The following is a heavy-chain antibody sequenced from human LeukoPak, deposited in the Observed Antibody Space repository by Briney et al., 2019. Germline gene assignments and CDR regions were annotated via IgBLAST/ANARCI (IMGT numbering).Heavy chain of an antibody. Sequence: KPSETLSLTCTVSGGSISSHYWSWIRQPPGKGLEWIGYIYYSGSTNYNPSLKSRVTISVDTSKNQFSLKLSSVTAADTAVYYCASHLQGFFDYWGQGTLVTVSS. CDR3: ASHLQGFFDY. J-gene: IGHJ4*02. V-gene: IGHV4-59*11. CDR1: GGSISSHY. CDR2: IYYSGST.